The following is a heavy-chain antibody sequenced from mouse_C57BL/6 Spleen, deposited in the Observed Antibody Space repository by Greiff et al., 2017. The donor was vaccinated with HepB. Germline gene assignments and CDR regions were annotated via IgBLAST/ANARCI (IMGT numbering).Heavy chain of an antibody. CDR2: INPNNGGT. D-gene: IGHD2-2*01. J-gene: IGHJ4*01. CDR3: ANLLWFAMDY. Sequence: VQLKQSGPELVKPGASVKMSCKASGYTFTDYNMHWVKQSHGKSLEWIGYINPNNGGTSYNQKFKGKATLTVNKSSSTAYMELRSLTSEDSAVYYCANLLWFAMDYWGQGTSVTVSS. V-gene: IGHV1-22*01. CDR1: GYTFTDYN.